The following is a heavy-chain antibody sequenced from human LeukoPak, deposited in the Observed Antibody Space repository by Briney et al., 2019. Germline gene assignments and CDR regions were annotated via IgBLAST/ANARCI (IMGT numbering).Heavy chain of an antibody. V-gene: IGHV1-2*02. J-gene: IGHJ5*02. Sequence: ASVKVSCKASGYTFTSYGISWVRQAPGQGLEWMGWINPNSGGTNYAQKFQGRVTMTRDTSISTAYMELSRLRSDDTAVYYCARTTYDSSGYYKAWGQGTLVTVSS. CDR1: GYTFTSYG. CDR2: INPNSGGT. CDR3: ARTTYDSSGYYKA. D-gene: IGHD3-22*01.